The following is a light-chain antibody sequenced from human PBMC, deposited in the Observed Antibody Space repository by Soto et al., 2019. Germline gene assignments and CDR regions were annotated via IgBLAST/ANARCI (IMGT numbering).Light chain of an antibody. V-gene: IGKV3-20*01. CDR3: KQYDSSPLT. CDR1: QSVSSSY. Sequence: EIVLTQSPGTLSLSPGERATLSCRASQSVSSSYLAWYQQKPGQAPRLLIYGASSRATGIPDRFSGSGSGTDFSLTISRLEPEDFAVYYCKQYDSSPLTFGGGTKVETK. CDR2: GAS. J-gene: IGKJ4*01.